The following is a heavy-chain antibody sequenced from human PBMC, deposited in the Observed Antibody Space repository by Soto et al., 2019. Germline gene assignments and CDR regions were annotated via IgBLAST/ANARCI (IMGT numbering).Heavy chain of an antibody. CDR3: ARAYSSSAGTYYYYYYMDV. Sequence: QVQLVQSGAEVKKPGSSVKVSCKASGGTFSSYTISWVRQAPGQGLEWMGRIIPILGIANYAQKFQGRVTITADKSTSTAYMELSSLSSEDTAVYYCARAYSSSAGTYYYYYYMDVWGKGTTVTVSS. CDR2: IIPILGIA. D-gene: IGHD6-13*01. J-gene: IGHJ6*03. CDR1: GGTFSSYT. V-gene: IGHV1-69*02.